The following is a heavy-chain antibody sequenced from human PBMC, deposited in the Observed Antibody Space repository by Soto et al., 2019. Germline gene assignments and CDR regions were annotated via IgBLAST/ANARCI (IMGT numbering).Heavy chain of an antibody. CDR1: GFTFSSYA. V-gene: IGHV3-23*01. Sequence: EVQLLESGGVLVQPGGSLRLSCAASGFTFSSYAMSWVRQAQGKGLEWVSSIFGSGGSTNYAYSAKGRFTIPRDNYKNTLYLQMNSVRAEDTAVYYCAKGVQGRECLNAFDIWGQGTMVTASS. CDR2: IFGSGGST. D-gene: IGHD3-10*01. CDR3: AKGVQGRECLNAFDI. J-gene: IGHJ3*02.